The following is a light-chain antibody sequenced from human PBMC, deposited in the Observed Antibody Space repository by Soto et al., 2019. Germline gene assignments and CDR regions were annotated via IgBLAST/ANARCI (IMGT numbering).Light chain of an antibody. V-gene: IGKV3-20*01. CDR1: QSVSSGY. CDR3: QQYGRSPYT. Sequence: EIVLTQSPGTLSLSPGERATLSCRASQSVSSGYLAWYQQKPGQAPRLLIHDAANRAIGIPDRFSGSGSGTDFTLNISRLEPEDFAVYYCQQYGRSPYTFGQGTKLEIK. J-gene: IGKJ2*01. CDR2: DAA.